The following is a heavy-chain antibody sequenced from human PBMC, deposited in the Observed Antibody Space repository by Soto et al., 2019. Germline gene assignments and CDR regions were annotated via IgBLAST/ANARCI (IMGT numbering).Heavy chain of an antibody. CDR2: IYYSGST. D-gene: IGHD2-2*01. V-gene: IGHV4-39*01. CDR3: ARQVLIYYFDY. CDR1: GGSISTSSYH. Sequence: SETLSLTCTVSGGSISTSSYHWGWIRQPPGKGLEWIGSIYYSGSTYYNSALKSRVTISVDTSKNQFSLKLSSVTVADTAVYYCARQVLIYYFDYWGQGTLVTVSS. J-gene: IGHJ4*02.